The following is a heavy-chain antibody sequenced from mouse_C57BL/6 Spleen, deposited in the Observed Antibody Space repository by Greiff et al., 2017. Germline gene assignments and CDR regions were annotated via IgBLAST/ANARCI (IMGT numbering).Heavy chain of an antibody. V-gene: IGHV1-82*01. J-gene: IGHJ3*01. CDR3: ASFLYEYDDWFAY. D-gene: IGHD2-4*01. CDR1: GYAFSSSW. CDR2: IYPGDGDT. Sequence: QVQLQQSGPELVKPGASVKISCKASGYAFSSSWMNWVKQRPGKGLEWIGRIYPGDGDTNYNGKFKGKATLTADKSSSTAYMQLSSLTSEDSAVYCCASFLYEYDDWFAYWGQGTLVTVSA.